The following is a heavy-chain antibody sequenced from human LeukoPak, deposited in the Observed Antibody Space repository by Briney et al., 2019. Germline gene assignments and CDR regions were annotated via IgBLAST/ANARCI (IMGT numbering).Heavy chain of an antibody. D-gene: IGHD5-18*01. Sequence: SETLSLTCTVSGGSISSYYGSWIRQPPGKGLEWIGYIYYSGSTNYNPSLKSRVTISVDTSKNQFSLKLSSVTAADTAVYYCARTGYSYGYWGGFDYWGQGTLVTVSS. CDR3: ARTGYSYGYWGGFDY. CDR2: IYYSGST. J-gene: IGHJ4*02. CDR1: GGSISSYY. V-gene: IGHV4-59*01.